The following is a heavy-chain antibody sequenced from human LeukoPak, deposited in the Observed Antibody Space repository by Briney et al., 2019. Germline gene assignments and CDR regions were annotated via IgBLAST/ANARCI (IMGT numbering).Heavy chain of an antibody. CDR1: GFTFDDYG. D-gene: IGHD3-9*01. CDR2: INWNGGST. J-gene: IGHJ4*02. CDR3: ARGYYDILTGYYRPFDY. V-gene: IGHV3-20*01. Sequence: GGSLRLSCAASGFTFDDYGMSWVRQAPGKGLEWVFGINWNGGSTDYADSVKGRFTISRDNAKNSLYLQMNSLRAEDTALYHCARGYYDILTGYYRPFDYWGQGTLVTVSS.